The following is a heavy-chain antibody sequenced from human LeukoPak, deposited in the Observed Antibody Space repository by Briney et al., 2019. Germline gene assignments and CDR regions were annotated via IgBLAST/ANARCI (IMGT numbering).Heavy chain of an antibody. V-gene: IGHV4-30-4*01. CDR3: AGTTLWLHT. D-gene: IGHD3-10*01. Sequence: SETLSLTCTVSGGSISSGDYYWSWIRQPPGKGLEWIGYIYASGSGSTNYNPSLKSRVTISLDTSKNQFSLKLRSVTAADTAVYYCAGTTLWLHTWGQGTLVTVSS. CDR1: GGSISSGDYY. J-gene: IGHJ5*02. CDR2: IYASGSGST.